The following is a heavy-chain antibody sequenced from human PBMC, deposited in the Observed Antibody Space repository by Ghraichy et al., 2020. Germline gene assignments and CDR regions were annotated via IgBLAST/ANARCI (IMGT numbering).Heavy chain of an antibody. Sequence: SETLSLTCTVSGGSISSSSYYWGWIRQPPGKGLEWIGSIYYSGSTYYNPSLKSRVTISVDTSKNQFSLKLSSVTAADTAVYYCARVGDSSSWYSPRRGTGSYWYFDLWGRGTLVTVSS. CDR3: ARVGDSSSWYSPRRGTGSYWYFDL. D-gene: IGHD6-13*01. J-gene: IGHJ2*01. V-gene: IGHV4-39*07. CDR2: IYYSGST. CDR1: GGSISSSSYY.